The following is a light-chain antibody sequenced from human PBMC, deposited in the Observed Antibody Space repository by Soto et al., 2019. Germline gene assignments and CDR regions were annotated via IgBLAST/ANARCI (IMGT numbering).Light chain of an antibody. V-gene: IGKV3-11*01. CDR3: QQRSNWPRT. CDR2: DAS. CDR1: QSVDNY. Sequence: EVVLTQSPATLSLSPGERVTLSCRASQSVDNYLAWYQQKPGQAPRLLIYDASNRATGIPSRFGGSGFGTDFALTISSRHPEDFAVYYCQQRSNWPRTFGQGTKVEIK. J-gene: IGKJ1*01.